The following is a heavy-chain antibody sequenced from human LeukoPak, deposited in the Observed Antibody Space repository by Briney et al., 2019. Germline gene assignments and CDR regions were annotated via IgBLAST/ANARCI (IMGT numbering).Heavy chain of an antibody. D-gene: IGHD3-10*01. CDR2: IYYSGST. CDR3: AREVRMVRGVTPPPYGMDV. Sequence: PSETLSLTCTVSGGSLSSGDYYWSWIRQPPGKGLEWIGYIYYSGSTYYNPSLKSRVTISVDTSKNQFSLKLSSVTAADTAVYYCAREVRMVRGVTPPPYGMDVWGKGTTVTVSS. CDR1: GGSLSSGDYY. J-gene: IGHJ6*04. V-gene: IGHV4-30-4*01.